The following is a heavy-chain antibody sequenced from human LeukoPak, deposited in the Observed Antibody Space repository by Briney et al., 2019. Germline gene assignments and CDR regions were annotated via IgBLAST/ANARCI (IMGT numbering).Heavy chain of an antibody. CDR2: IYYSGST. V-gene: IGHV4-59*01. D-gene: IGHD1-7*01. J-gene: IGHJ4*02. CDR3: ARADQTGTPFDY. CDR1: GGSISSYY. Sequence: SETLSLTCTVSGGSISSYYWSWIRQPPGKGLEWIGYIYYSGSTNYNPSLKSRVTISVDTSKNQFSLKLSSVTAADTAVYYCARADQTGTPFDYWGQGTPVTVSS.